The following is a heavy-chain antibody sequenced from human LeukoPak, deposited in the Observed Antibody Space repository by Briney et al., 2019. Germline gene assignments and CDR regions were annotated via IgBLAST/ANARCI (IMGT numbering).Heavy chain of an antibody. Sequence: SVKVSCKASGGTFSSYAISWVRLAPGQGLEWMGGIIPIFGTANYAQKFQGRVTITTDESTSTAYMELSSLRSEDTAVYYCARDGGPAAATGYFDYWGQGTLVTVSS. J-gene: IGHJ4*02. CDR3: ARDGGPAAATGYFDY. CDR1: GGTFSSYA. CDR2: IIPIFGTA. V-gene: IGHV1-69*05. D-gene: IGHD2-2*01.